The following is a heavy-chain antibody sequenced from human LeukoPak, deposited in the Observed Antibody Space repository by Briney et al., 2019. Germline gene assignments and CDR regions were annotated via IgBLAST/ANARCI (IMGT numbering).Heavy chain of an antibody. CDR3: ARVGDYDILTGYYY. J-gene: IGHJ4*02. V-gene: IGHV1-69*02. CDR2: IIPILGIA. D-gene: IGHD3-9*01. CDR1: GGTFSSYT. Sequence: SVKVSCKASGGTFSSYTMSWVRQAPGQGLEWMGRIIPILGIANYAHKFQGRVTITADNSTSTAYMELSSLRSEDTAVYYCARVGDYDILTGYYYWGQGTLVTVSS.